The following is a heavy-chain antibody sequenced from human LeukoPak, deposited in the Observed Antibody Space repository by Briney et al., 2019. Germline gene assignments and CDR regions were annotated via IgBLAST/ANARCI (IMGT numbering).Heavy chain of an antibody. Sequence: SETLSLTGTVSGGSISSFSWNWIRQPAEKGLEWIGRMYTSGSTNYNPSLKSRVTMSVDTSKNQFSLKVNSVTAADTAVYYCAREVSLISSIGDWFDPWGQGILVTVSS. J-gene: IGHJ5*02. V-gene: IGHV4-4*07. D-gene: IGHD6-6*01. CDR2: MYTSGST. CDR1: GGSISSFS. CDR3: AREVSLISSIGDWFDP.